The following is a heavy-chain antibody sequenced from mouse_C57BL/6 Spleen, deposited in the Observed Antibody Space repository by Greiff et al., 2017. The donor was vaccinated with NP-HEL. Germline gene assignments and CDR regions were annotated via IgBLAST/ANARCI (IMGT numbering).Heavy chain of an antibody. J-gene: IGHJ3*01. CDR3: ASGNYWFAY. CDR1: GYTFTSYW. D-gene: IGHD2-1*01. V-gene: IGHV1-52*01. CDR2: IDPSDSET. Sequence: QVHVKQSGAELVRPGSSVKLSCKASGYTFTSYWMHWVKQRPIQGLEWIGNIDPSDSETHYNQKFKDKATLTVDKSSSTAYMQLSSLTSEDSAVYYCASGNYWFAYWGQGTLVTVSA.